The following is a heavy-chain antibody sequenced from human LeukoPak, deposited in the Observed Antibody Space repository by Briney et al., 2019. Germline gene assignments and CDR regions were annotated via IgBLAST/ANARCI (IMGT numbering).Heavy chain of an antibody. Sequence: GGSLRLSCVASGFTFSNYWMHWVPQAPGKGLVWFSRITSDGTATTYADSVKGRFTISRDNAKNTLYLQMNSLRVEDTALYYCARGYNYANDFDSWGQGTLVSVSS. CDR1: GFTFSNYW. CDR3: ARGYNYANDFDS. CDR2: ITSDGTAT. V-gene: IGHV3-74*01. D-gene: IGHD5-24*01. J-gene: IGHJ4*02.